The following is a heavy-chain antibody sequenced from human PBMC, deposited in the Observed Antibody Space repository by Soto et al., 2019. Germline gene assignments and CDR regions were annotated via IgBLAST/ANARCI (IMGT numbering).Heavy chain of an antibody. CDR2: ISWNSGSI. V-gene: IGHV3-9*01. Sequence: PGGSLRLSCAASGFTFDEYAMHWVRQAPGKGLEWVSGISWNSGSIGYADSVKGRFTISRDNAKNSLYLQMNSLRAEDTALYYCAKGEYSSGWNKFDYWGQGTLVTVSS. D-gene: IGHD6-19*01. CDR1: GFTFDEYA. CDR3: AKGEYSSGWNKFDY. J-gene: IGHJ4*02.